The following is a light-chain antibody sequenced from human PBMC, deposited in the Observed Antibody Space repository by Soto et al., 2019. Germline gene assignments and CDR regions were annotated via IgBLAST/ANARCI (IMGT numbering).Light chain of an antibody. CDR2: GAS. CDR3: QQYGSSPPVT. Sequence: EIVLAQSPGTLSLSPGERATLSCRASQSVSNSYLAWYQQKPGQAPRLLIYGASSRATGIPDRFSGSGSGNDFTLTISRLEPEDFAVYYCQQYGSSPPVTCGGGTKVEIK. CDR1: QSVSNSY. V-gene: IGKV3-20*01. J-gene: IGKJ4*01.